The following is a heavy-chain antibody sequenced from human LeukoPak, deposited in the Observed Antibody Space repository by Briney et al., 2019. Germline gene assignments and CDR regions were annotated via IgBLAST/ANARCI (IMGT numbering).Heavy chain of an antibody. V-gene: IGHV1-18*01. J-gene: IGHJ4*02. D-gene: IGHD3-22*01. CDR1: GYTFTSYG. CDR2: ISAYNGNT. Sequence: ASVKVSCKASGYTFTSYGISWVRQAPGQGLEWMGWISAYNGNTNYAEKVQDRVAMTTDTSTSTAYMELRSLRSDDTAVYYCARKLFDYYESSGYYLDFDHWGQGTLVTVSS. CDR3: ARKLFDYYESSGYYLDFDH.